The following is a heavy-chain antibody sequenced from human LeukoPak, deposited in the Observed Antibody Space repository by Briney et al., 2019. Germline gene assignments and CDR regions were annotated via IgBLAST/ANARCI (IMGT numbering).Heavy chain of an antibody. J-gene: IGHJ5*02. CDR1: GHRFTAYY. V-gene: IGHV1-2*02. D-gene: IGHD5-24*01. Sequence: GASVKVSCKASGHRFTAYYMHWVRQAPGQGLEWMGWINPNTGGTNYAQKFQGRITMTRDTSISTAYMELSRLRSNDTAVYYCARALQLSDPTSPFDPWGQGTLVTVSS. CDR2: INPNTGGT. CDR3: ARALQLSDPTSPFDP.